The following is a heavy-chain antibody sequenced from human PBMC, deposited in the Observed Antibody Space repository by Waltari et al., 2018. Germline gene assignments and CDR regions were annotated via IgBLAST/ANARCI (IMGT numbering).Heavy chain of an antibody. CDR1: SGSINTGGYS. Sequence: QVQLQESGPGLVKPSETLSLTCTVSSGSINTGGYSWGWIRQHPGKGLEWIVYIYSTGSTYSNPSLKSLVTISMDTSMKQFSLRLSSVTAADTAVYYCAVSPDTATSRAAFHFWGPGTTVSVSS. V-gene: IGHV4-31*01. J-gene: IGHJ6*02. CDR3: AVSPDTATSRAAFHF. CDR2: IYSTGST. D-gene: IGHD5-18*01.